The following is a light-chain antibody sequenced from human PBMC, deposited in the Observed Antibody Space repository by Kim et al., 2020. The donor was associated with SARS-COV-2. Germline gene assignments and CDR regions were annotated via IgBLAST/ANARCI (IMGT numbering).Light chain of an antibody. CDR3: QQYDGLPPFT. V-gene: IGKV1-33*01. CDR1: QDIGNS. Sequence: DIQMTQSPSSLSASVGERVSITCQASQDIGNSLSWFQQKPGKAPKLLIYDGSDLESGVPSRFSGSGSGTHFTFTINNLHPEDFATYYCQQYDGLPPFTFGQGTKLEI. J-gene: IGKJ2*01. CDR2: DGS.